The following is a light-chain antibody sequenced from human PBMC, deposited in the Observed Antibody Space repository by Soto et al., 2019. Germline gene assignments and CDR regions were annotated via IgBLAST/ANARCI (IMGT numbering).Light chain of an antibody. CDR2: SDT. J-gene: IGLJ1*01. V-gene: IGLV1-44*01. Sequence: QSVLAQRPSGNGTPGQRVTMSCSGGSSNIGSNTVSWYQHLPGTAPQLLIYSDTQRPSGVPDRFSGSKSGTSASLAISGLRSEDEADYYCAAWDDSLSGYVFGTGTKVTVL. CDR1: SSNIGSNT. CDR3: AAWDDSLSGYV.